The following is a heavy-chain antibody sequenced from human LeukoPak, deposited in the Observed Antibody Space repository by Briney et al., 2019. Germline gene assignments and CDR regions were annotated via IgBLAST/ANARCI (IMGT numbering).Heavy chain of an antibody. Sequence: GGSLRLSCAASGFTFSNYNMNWVRQTPGKGLEWVSSITRGSIYTFYADSVEGRFTISRDNAKNSLYLQMNSLRAEDTAVYYCARDFKNVVVPAAIPYYMDVWGKGTTVTVSS. J-gene: IGHJ6*03. D-gene: IGHD2-2*01. V-gene: IGHV3-21*01. CDR3: ARDFKNVVVPAAIPYYMDV. CDR1: GFTFSNYN. CDR2: ITRGSIYT.